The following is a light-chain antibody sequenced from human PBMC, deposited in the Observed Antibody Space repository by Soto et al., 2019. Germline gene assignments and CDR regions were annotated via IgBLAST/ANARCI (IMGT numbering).Light chain of an antibody. J-gene: IGLJ3*02. Sequence: QLVLTQPPSVSGAPGQRVTIYCTGSSSNIGAGYDVHWYQQLPGTAPKLLIYGNSNRPSGVPDRFSGSKSGTSASLAITGLQAEDEADYYCQSYDSSLSGWVFGRGTKLTV. CDR2: GNS. CDR1: SSNIGAGYD. V-gene: IGLV1-40*01. CDR3: QSYDSSLSGWV.